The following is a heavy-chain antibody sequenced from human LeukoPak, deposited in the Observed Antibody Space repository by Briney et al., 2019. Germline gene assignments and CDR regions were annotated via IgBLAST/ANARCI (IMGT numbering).Heavy chain of an antibody. V-gene: IGHV3-23*01. D-gene: IGHD2-2*01. J-gene: IGHJ4*02. Sequence: PGGSLRLSCAASGFTFSSSAMSWVRQAPGKGLEWVSAISNNGGYTYYADSVQGRFTISRDNSKSTLCLQMNSLRAEDTALYYCAKDQALSLSSSRALDYWGQGTLVTVSS. CDR2: ISNNGGYT. CDR1: GFTFSSSA. CDR3: AKDQALSLSSSRALDY.